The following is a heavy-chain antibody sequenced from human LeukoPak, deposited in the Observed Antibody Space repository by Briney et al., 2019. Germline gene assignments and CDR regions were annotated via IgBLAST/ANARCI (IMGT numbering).Heavy chain of an antibody. CDR1: GYTFTNYD. Sequence: ASVKVSCKASGYTFTNYDINWVRQASGQGLEWMGWINLKSGYTGYAQKFQGRVTITRDTSISTAYMELSSLRSEDTAVYYCARVAGSIDYWGQGTLVTVSS. J-gene: IGHJ4*02. CDR2: INLKSGYT. CDR3: ARVAGSIDY. D-gene: IGHD6-19*01. V-gene: IGHV1-8*03.